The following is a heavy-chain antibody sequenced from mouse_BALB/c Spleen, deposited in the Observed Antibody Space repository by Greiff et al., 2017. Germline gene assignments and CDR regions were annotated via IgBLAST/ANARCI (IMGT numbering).Heavy chain of an antibody. CDR2: ISTYYGDA. J-gene: IGHJ2*01. Sequence: QVQLQQSGAELVRPGVSVKISCKGSGYTFTDYAMHWVKQSHAKSLEWIGVISTYYGDASYNQKFKGKATMTVDKSSSTAYMQLSSLTSEDSAVYYCARSGYYGSSPFDYWGQGTTLTVSS. D-gene: IGHD1-1*01. V-gene: IGHV1S137*01. CDR3: ARSGYYGSSPFDY. CDR1: GYTFTDYA.